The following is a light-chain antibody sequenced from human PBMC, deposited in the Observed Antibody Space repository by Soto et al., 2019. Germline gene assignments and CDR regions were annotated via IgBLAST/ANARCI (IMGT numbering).Light chain of an antibody. CDR3: QQYNNWPPKT. CDR1: QSVSSN. V-gene: IGKV3-15*01. Sequence: EIVMTQSPATLSVSPGERATLSCRASQSVSSNLAWYQQKPGQAPRLLIYDASTSATGIPARFSSSGSGTEFTLTISSLPSEDFAVYYCQQYNNWPPKTFGPGTKVDIK. CDR2: DAS. J-gene: IGKJ3*01.